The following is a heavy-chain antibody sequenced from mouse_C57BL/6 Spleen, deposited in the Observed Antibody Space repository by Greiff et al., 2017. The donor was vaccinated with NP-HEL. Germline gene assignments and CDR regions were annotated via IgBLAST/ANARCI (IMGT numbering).Heavy chain of an antibody. Sequence: VQLQQPGAELVKPGASVKLSCKASGYTFTSYWMHWVKQRPGRGLEWIGRIDPNSGGTKYNEKFKSKATLTVDKPSSTAYMQLSSLTSEDSAVYYCARGKYDYDMFLGYWGQGTTLTVAT. CDR2: IDPNSGGT. D-gene: IGHD2-4*01. CDR1: GYTFTSYW. V-gene: IGHV1-72*01. J-gene: IGHJ2*01. CDR3: ARGKYDYDMFLGY.